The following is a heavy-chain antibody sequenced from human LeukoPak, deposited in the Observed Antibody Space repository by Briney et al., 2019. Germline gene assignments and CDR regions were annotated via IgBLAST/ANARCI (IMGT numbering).Heavy chain of an antibody. CDR2: ISDSGST. CDR1: GGSITSYY. J-gene: IGHJ6*02. V-gene: IGHV4-59*01. CDR3: ARDGPQYGMDV. Sequence: SETLSLTCTVSGGSITSYYWSWLRQPPGKGLDWIAFISDSGSTYYNPSLKSRVTISLDTSKKQFSLKLTSVTAADTAVYYCARDGPQYGMDVWGQGTTVTVSS.